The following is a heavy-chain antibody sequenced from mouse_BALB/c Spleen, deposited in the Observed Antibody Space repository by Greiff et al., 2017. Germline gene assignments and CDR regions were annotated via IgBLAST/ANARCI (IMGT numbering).Heavy chain of an antibody. CDR2: ISSGGST. J-gene: IGHJ3*01. V-gene: IGHV5-6-5*01. CDR1: GFTFSSYA. D-gene: IGHD1-1*01. Sequence: DVMLVESGGGLVKPGGSLKLSCAASGFTFSSYAMSWVRQTPEKRLEWVASISSGGSTYYPDSVKGRFTISRDNARNILYLQMSSLRSEDTAMYYCASPDYGSSYGFAYWGQGTLVTVSA. CDR3: ASPDYGSSYGFAY.